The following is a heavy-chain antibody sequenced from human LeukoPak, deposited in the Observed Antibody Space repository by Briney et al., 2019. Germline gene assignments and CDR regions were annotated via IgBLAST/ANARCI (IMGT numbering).Heavy chain of an antibody. J-gene: IGHJ1*01. Sequence: GGSLRLSCAASGFTFNNYAMSWVRQAPGKGLEWVSAISGSGGTTYYADSGKGRFTFSRDNSKNTLYLQMNSLRAEDTAVYYCAKDEGYYYDSGGYYVEYFQHWGQGTLVTVSS. V-gene: IGHV3-23*01. D-gene: IGHD3-22*01. CDR1: GFTFNNYA. CDR3: AKDEGYYYDSGGYYVEYFQH. CDR2: ISGSGGTT.